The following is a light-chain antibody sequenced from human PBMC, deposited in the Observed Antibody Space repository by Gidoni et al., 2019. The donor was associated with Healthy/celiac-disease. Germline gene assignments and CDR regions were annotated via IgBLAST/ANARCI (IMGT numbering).Light chain of an antibody. CDR1: QSVSSSY. V-gene: IGKV3-20*01. J-gene: IGKJ1*01. Sequence: EIVSTQSPGTRSLSPGERATLSCRASQSVSSSYLAWYQQKPGQAPRLLLYGASSRATGIPDRFIGSGSGTAFTLTISSLEPADFAVYYCQQYGSSAWTFGQGTKVEIK. CDR2: GAS. CDR3: QQYGSSAWT.